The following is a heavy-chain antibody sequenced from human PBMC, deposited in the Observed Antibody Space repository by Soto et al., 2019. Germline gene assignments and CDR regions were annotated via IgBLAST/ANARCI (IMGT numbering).Heavy chain of an antibody. CDR3: AGERWLTSGYYYGLDV. Sequence: PSETLSLTCAVHGGSFSGYIWTWIRQPPGKGLQWIGQINDSGSTYHNPSLKSRVIISMHTSNDQFSLELTSVTAADTAVYYCAGERWLTSGYYYGLDVWGQGTTVTVSS. J-gene: IGHJ6*02. CDR1: GGSFSGYI. D-gene: IGHD2-15*01. CDR2: INDSGST. V-gene: IGHV4-34*01.